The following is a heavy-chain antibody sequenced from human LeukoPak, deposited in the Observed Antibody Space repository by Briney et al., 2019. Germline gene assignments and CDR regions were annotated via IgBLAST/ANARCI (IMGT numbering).Heavy chain of an antibody. V-gene: IGHV1-69*01. CDR1: GGTFSSYA. Sequence: ASVKVSCKASGGTFSSYAISWVRQAPGQGLEWMGGIIPIFGTANYAQKFQGRVTITADESTSTAYMELSSLRSEDTAVYYCARVRGPLAVAGLMYDYWGQGTLVTVSS. CDR2: IIPIFGTA. CDR3: ARVRGPLAVAGLMYDY. J-gene: IGHJ4*02. D-gene: IGHD6-19*01.